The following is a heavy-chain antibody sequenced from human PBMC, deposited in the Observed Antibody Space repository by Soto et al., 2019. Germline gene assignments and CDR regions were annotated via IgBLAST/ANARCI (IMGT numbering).Heavy chain of an antibody. D-gene: IGHD4-4*01. CDR1: GGSISSGGYY. Sequence: PSETLSLTCTVSGGSISSGGYYWNWILHHPGKGLEWIGYIYYSGSTYYNPSLKSRVTISVDTSKNQFSLKLSSVTAADTAVYYCARALYSSFPRYYYYGMDVWGQGTTVTVSS. CDR3: ARALYSSFPRYYYYGMDV. J-gene: IGHJ6*02. CDR2: IYYSGST. V-gene: IGHV4-30-4*08.